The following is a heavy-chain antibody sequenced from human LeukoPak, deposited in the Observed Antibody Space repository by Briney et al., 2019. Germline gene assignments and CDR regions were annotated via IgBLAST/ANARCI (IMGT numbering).Heavy chain of an antibody. CDR2: ISAYNGNT. CDR1: GYTFTSYG. V-gene: IGHV1-18*01. CDR3: ARDGMIVVASGDAFDI. D-gene: IGHD3-22*01. J-gene: IGHJ3*02. Sequence: GASVKVSCKASGYTFTSYGISWVRQAPGQGLEWMGWISAYNGNTNYAQKLQGRVTMTTDTSTSTAYMELRSLRSDDTAVYYCARDGMIVVASGDAFDIWGQGTMVTVSS.